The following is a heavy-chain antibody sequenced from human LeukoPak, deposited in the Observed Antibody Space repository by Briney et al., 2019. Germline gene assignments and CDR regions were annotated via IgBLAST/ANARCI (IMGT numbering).Heavy chain of an antibody. J-gene: IGHJ4*02. CDR3: AKDSSVPYGITN. CDR1: GFTFNSYA. CDR2: IDGSGRNT. Sequence: PGGSLRLSCAASGFTFNSYAMSWVRQAPGKGLEWVSAIDGSGRNTYYADSVKGRFTISRDNSKNTLFLQMNSLRAEDTAVYFCAKDSSVPYGITNWGQGTLVTVS. V-gene: IGHV3-23*01. D-gene: IGHD4-17*01.